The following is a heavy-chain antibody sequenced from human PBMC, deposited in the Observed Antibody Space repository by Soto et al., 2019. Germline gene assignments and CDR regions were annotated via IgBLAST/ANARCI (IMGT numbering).Heavy chain of an antibody. CDR2: VSAYNGNT. CDR1: GYTFTSYG. J-gene: IGHJ5*02. Sequence: ASVKVSCKASGYTFTSYGISWVRQAPGQGLEWMGWVSAYNGNTNYAQKLQGRVTMITDTSTSTAYMELRSLRSDDTAVYYCARDQHRRGGSGVNWFDPWGQGTLVTVSS. D-gene: IGHD3-10*01. V-gene: IGHV1-18*04. CDR3: ARDQHRRGGSGVNWFDP.